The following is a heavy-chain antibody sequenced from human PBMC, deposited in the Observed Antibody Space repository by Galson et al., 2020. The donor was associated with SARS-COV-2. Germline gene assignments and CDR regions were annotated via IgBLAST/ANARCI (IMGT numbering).Heavy chain of an antibody. J-gene: IGHJ3*02. CDR3: ARDIPVVVPAADPNDAFDI. CDR1: GFTFSSYG. CDR2: IWYEGSNK. Sequence: GGSLRLSCAASGFTFSSYGMHWVRQAPGKGLEWVAVIWYEGSNKYYADSVKGRFTISRDNSKNTLYLQMNSLRAEDTAVYYCARDIPVVVPAADPNDAFDIWGQGTMVTVSS. D-gene: IGHD2-2*01. V-gene: IGHV3-33*01.